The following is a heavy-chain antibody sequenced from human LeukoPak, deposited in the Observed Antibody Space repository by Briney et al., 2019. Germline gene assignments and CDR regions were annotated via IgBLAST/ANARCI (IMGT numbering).Heavy chain of an antibody. CDR3: ARSTGSTMFIDY. CDR1: GGSISPYY. V-gene: IGHV4-59*01. Sequence: SETLSLICTVSGGSISPYYWSWIRQPPGKGLEWLGYIYYSGNTEYKPSLKSRVAMSVDTSKNQFSLRLSSVTAADTAVYYCARSTGSTMFIDYWGQGTLVTVSS. CDR2: IYYSGNT. J-gene: IGHJ4*02. D-gene: IGHD3-10*02.